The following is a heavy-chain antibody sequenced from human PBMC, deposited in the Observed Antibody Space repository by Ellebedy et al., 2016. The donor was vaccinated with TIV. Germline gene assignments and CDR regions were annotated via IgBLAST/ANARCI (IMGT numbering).Heavy chain of an antibody. D-gene: IGHD5-24*01. CDR1: GGSISSSSYY. CDR3: ARLLQLNWGWGWFDP. V-gene: IGHV4-31*03. CDR2: IYYSGST. J-gene: IGHJ5*02. Sequence: SETLSLTXTVSGGSISSSSYYWGWIRQHPGKGLEWIGYIYYSGSTYYNPSLKSRVTISVDTSKNQFSLKLSSVTAADTAVYYCARLLQLNWGWGWFDPWGQGTLVTVSS.